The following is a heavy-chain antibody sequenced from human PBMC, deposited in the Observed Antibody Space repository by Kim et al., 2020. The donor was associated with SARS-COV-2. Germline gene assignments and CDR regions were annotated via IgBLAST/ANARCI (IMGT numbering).Heavy chain of an antibody. J-gene: IGHJ4*02. CDR2: IYYSGST. CDR1: GGSISSSSYY. Sequence: SETLSLTCTVSGGSISSSSYYWGWIRQPPGKGLEWIGSIYYSGSTYYNPSLKSRVTISVDTSKNQFSLKLSSVTAADTAVYYCARHGASGVWAIAVAGYYVDYWGQGTLVTVSS. V-gene: IGHV4-39*01. D-gene: IGHD6-19*01. CDR3: ARHGASGVWAIAVAGYYVDY.